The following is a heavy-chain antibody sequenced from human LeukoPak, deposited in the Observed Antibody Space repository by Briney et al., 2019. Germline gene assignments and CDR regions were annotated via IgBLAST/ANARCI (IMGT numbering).Heavy chain of an antibody. CDR3: AKTYYEFWSGYSLYYHMDV. V-gene: IGHV3-30*02. CDR1: GFTFSTNS. Sequence: PGGSLRLSCAASGFTFSTNSMNWVRQAPGKGLEWVAFIRYDGSNKYYADSVKGRFTISRDNSKNTLYLQMNSLRAEDTAVYYCAKTYYEFWSGYSLYYHMDVWGKGTTVTVSS. D-gene: IGHD3-3*01. CDR2: IRYDGSNK. J-gene: IGHJ6*03.